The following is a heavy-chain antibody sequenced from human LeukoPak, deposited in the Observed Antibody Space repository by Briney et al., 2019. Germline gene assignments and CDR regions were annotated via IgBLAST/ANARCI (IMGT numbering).Heavy chain of an antibody. V-gene: IGHV3-66*01. CDR1: GFTVSSNL. D-gene: IGHD3-22*01. J-gene: IGHJ4*02. CDR2: IYSGGDT. Sequence: GGSLRLSCAVSGFTVSSNLMSWVRQAPGKGLEWVSVIYSGGDTNYADSVKGRFTISRDNSKNTLNLQMNSLRAEDTAVYYCAKSAYGDSSGYYDYWGQGTLVTVSS. CDR3: AKSAYGDSSGYYDY.